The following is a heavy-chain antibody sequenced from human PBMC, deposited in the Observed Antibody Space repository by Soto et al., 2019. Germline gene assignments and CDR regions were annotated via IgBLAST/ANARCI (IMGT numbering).Heavy chain of an antibody. V-gene: IGHV3-74*01. CDR1: GFTFSSYW. D-gene: IGHD6-13*01. Sequence: PGGSLRLSCAASGFTFSSYWMHWVRQAPGKGLVWVSRINSDGSSTSYADSVKGRFTISRDNAKNTLYLQMNSLRAEDTAVYYCASNIAPDYYYYGMDVWGQGTTVTVSS. CDR3: ASNIAPDYYYYGMDV. CDR2: INSDGSST. J-gene: IGHJ6*02.